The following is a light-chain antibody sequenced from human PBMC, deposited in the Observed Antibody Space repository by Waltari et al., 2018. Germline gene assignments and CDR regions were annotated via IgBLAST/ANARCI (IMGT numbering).Light chain of an antibody. CDR1: ESVIYDSDNKNY. Sequence: DIVMTQSPDSLAVSLGERATINCKSSESVIYDSDNKNYLAWYQQKPGQPPNVLVHWASIRESGVPDRFSGSGSGTDFTLTISSLQAEDVAVYYCQQYLSAPRTFGQGTVLEIK. CDR2: WAS. CDR3: QQYLSAPRT. V-gene: IGKV4-1*01. J-gene: IGKJ2*02.